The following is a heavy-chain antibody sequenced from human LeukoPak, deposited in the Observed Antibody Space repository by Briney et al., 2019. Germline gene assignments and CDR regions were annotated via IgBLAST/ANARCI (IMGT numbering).Heavy chain of an antibody. CDR1: GGTFSSYA. V-gene: IGHV1-69*05. CDR2: IIPIFGTA. Sequence: SVKVSCKASGGTFSSYAISWVRQAPGQGLEWMGGIIPIFGTANYAQKFQGRVTITTDESTSTAYMELSSLRSEDTAVYYCARGDIVVVPAALYTHGFDPWGQGTLVTVSS. J-gene: IGHJ5*02. CDR3: ARGDIVVVPAALYTHGFDP. D-gene: IGHD2-2*01.